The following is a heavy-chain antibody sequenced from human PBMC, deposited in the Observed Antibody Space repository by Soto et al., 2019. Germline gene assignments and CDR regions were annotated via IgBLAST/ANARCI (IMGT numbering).Heavy chain of an antibody. CDR2: IYHSGST. CDR1: GGSISSSSYY. V-gene: IGHV4-39*07. Sequence: SETLSLTCTVSGGSISSSSYYWGWIRQPPGKGLEWIGYIYHSGSTYYNPSLKSRVTISVDTSKNQFSLKLSSVTAADTAVYYCARFWESDDFWSGLDYWGQGTLVTVSS. D-gene: IGHD3-3*01. CDR3: ARFWESDDFWSGLDY. J-gene: IGHJ4*02.